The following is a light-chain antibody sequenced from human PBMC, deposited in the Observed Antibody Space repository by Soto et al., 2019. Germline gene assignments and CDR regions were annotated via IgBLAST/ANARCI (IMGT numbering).Light chain of an antibody. CDR3: QQYGSSVT. CDR2: GAS. J-gene: IGKJ1*01. CDR1: QSVSNNY. V-gene: IGKV3-20*01. Sequence: EIVLTQSPGTLSLSPGDRATLSCRASQSVSNNYLAWYQQKPGQAPRLLIYGASNRATGIPDRFSGSESGTDFTLRISRLEPEDFAVYYCQQYGSSVTFGQGTKVDIK.